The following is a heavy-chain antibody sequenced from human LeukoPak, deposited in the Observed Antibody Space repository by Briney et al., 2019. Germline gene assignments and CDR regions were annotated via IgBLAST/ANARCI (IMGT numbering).Heavy chain of an antibody. Sequence: SGPTLVNPTQTLTLTCTFSGFSLSTSGVGVGWIRQPPGKALEWLALIYWSDDKRYTSSLKSRLTITKDTSKKQVVLTMTNMDPVDTATYYCAHQHPVMGGFDYWGQGTLVTVSS. CDR2: IYWSDDK. V-gene: IGHV2-5*01. CDR1: GFSLSTSGVG. D-gene: IGHD2-8*01. CDR3: AHQHPVMGGFDY. J-gene: IGHJ4*02.